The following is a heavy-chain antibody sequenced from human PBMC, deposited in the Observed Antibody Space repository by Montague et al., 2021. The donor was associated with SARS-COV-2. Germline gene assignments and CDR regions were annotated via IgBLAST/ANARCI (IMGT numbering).Heavy chain of an antibody. CDR3: TSGRAGNYNVMDV. V-gene: IGHV6-1*01. D-gene: IGHD3-10*01. J-gene: IGHJ6*02. CDR1: GDSVFIHRPT. CDR2: IYYRSKWYN. Sequence: CAISGDSVFIHRPTWNWLRQAPPTVLQWLGGIYYRSKWYNDYAVSVRGRVTINPDTSKNQFSLQLNSETPEDTAIYYCTSGRAGNYNVMDVWGQGTTVTVSS.